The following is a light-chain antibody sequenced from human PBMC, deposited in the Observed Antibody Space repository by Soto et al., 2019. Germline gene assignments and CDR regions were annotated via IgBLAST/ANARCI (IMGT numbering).Light chain of an antibody. CDR3: GSWDSSLSAYV. J-gene: IGLJ1*01. CDR2: DDN. V-gene: IGLV1-51*01. Sequence: QSVLTQPPSVSAAPEQKVTIYCSGSISNIGGNSVSWYQQLPGTAPKLLIYDDNKRPSEIPDRFSGSKSGTSATLGIIGFQTGDEADYYCGSWDSSLSAYVFGTGTKVTVL. CDR1: ISNIGGNS.